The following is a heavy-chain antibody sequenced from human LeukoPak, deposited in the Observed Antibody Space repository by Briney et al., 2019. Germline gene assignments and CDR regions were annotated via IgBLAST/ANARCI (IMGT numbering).Heavy chain of an antibody. D-gene: IGHD6-13*01. CDR2: IYHSGST. CDR3: ARRIGSSVSYYFDY. J-gene: IGHJ4*02. V-gene: IGHV4-38-2*01. Sequence: SETLSLTCAVSGYSISSGYYWGWVRQPPGKGLEGIGNIYHSGSTYYNPSLKSRVTISADTSKNQFSLKLNSVTAADTAVYYCARRIGSSVSYYFDYWGQGTLVTVSS. CDR1: GYSISSGYY.